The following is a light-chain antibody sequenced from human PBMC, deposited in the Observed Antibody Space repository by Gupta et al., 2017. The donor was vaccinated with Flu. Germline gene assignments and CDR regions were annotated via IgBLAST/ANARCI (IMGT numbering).Light chain of an antibody. V-gene: IGKV1-39*01. Sequence: SSLSASVGDRVTITCRASQSISSYLNWYQQKPGTAPKLLIYAASSVQSGVPSRFSGSGSGTDFTLTISSLQPEDFATYYCQQSYGTPLTFGQGTKLAIK. CDR1: QSISSY. CDR2: AAS. CDR3: QQSYGTPLT. J-gene: IGKJ2*01.